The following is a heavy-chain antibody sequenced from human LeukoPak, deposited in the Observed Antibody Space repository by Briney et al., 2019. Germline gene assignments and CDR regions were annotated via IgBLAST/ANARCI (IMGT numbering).Heavy chain of an antibody. V-gene: IGHV3-21*01. Sequence: GGSLRLSCAASGFTFSSYMNWVRQAPGKGLEWVSSISSTSSYMYYADSVKGRFTISRDNDQNSLYLQMNSLRDDDTAVYYCARGQSRYFDWYLGFFDYWGQGTLVTVSS. D-gene: IGHD3-9*01. CDR1: GFTFSSY. J-gene: IGHJ4*02. CDR2: ISSTSSYM. CDR3: ARGQSRYFDWYLGFFDY.